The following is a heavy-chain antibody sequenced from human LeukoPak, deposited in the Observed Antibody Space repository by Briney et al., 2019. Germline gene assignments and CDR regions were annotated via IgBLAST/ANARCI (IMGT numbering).Heavy chain of an antibody. CDR1: GGTFSSYA. Sequence: SVKVSCTASGGTFSSYAISWVRQAPGQGLEWMGGIIPIFGTANYAQKFQGRVTFTTDESTSTAYMELSRLRSEDTAVYYCARAPCIAAAGRAYYYYYMDVWGKGTTVTVSS. V-gene: IGHV1-69*05. J-gene: IGHJ6*03. CDR2: IIPIFGTA. CDR3: ARAPCIAAAGRAYYYYYMDV. D-gene: IGHD6-13*01.